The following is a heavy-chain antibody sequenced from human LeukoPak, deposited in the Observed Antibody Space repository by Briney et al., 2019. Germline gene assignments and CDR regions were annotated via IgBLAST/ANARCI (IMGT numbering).Heavy chain of an antibody. Sequence: ASVKVSCKASGYTFTGYYMHWVRQAPGQGLEWMGWISAYNGNTNYAQKRQGRVTMTTDTSTSTAYMELRSLRSDDTAVYYCARDQYGSGSYPFYYYYGMDVWGQGTTVTVSS. CDR3: ARDQYGSGSYPFYYYYGMDV. CDR1: GYTFTGYY. V-gene: IGHV1-18*04. CDR2: ISAYNGNT. J-gene: IGHJ6*02. D-gene: IGHD3-10*01.